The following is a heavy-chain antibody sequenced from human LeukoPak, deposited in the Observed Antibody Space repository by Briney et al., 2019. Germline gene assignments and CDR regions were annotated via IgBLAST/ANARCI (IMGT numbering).Heavy chain of an antibody. D-gene: IGHD3-10*01. CDR2: IYYSGST. V-gene: IGHV4-39*01. CDR1: GGSISTSNYY. Sequence: PSETLSLTCTVSGGSISTSNYYWGWIRQPPGKGLEWIGSIYYSGSTYYNPSLKSRVTISVDTSKNQFSLKLSSVTAADTAVYYCARHYYGSGSYSPYYYYYYMDVWGKGTTVTISS. CDR3: ARHYYGSGSYSPYYYYYYMDV. J-gene: IGHJ6*03.